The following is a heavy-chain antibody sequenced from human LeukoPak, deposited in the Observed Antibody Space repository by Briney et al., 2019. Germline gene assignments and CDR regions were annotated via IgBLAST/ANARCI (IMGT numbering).Heavy chain of an antibody. J-gene: IGHJ4*02. V-gene: IGHV3-21*01. Sequence: GGSLRLSCAASGFTFSSYSMNWIRQPPGKGLEWVSSIISSSSSMYYADSVKGRFTISRDNAKNSLYLQMNSLRAEDTAVYYCARDSRSSWGQGTLVTVSS. CDR2: IISSSSSM. D-gene: IGHD6-13*01. CDR3: ARDSRSS. CDR1: GFTFSSYS.